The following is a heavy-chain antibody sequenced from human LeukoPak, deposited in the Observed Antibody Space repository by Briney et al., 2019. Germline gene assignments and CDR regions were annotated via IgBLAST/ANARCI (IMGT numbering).Heavy chain of an antibody. V-gene: IGHV1-46*01. Sequence: ASVTVSCKASGYTFTNYYMHWVRQAPGQELQWMGIINPSGGSTSYAQKFQGRVTMTRDMSTSTVYMELSSLRSEDTAVYYCARVSSGTRDAFDIWGQGTMVTVSS. CDR1: GYTFTNYY. D-gene: IGHD3-10*01. CDR2: INPSGGST. CDR3: ARVSSGTRDAFDI. J-gene: IGHJ3*02.